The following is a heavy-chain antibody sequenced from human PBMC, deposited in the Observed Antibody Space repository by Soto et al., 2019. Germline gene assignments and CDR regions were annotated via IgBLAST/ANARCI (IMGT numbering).Heavy chain of an antibody. CDR3: ARDKRVTMIGGWFDP. V-gene: IGHV4-38-2*02. J-gene: IGHJ5*02. D-gene: IGHD3-22*01. CDR2: IYHSGKT. CDR1: GYSISSGYY. Sequence: SETLSLTCVVSGYSISSGYYWAWVRQPPGKELEWIGSIYHSGKTYYKPSLRSRVTVSVDTSKNQFSMKLISVTAADTAVYYCARDKRVTMIGGWFDPWGQGTLVTVS.